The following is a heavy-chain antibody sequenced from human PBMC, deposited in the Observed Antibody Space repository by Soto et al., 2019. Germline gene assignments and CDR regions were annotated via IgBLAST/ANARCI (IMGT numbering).Heavy chain of an antibody. CDR3: ARAFTIFGVVTPYYYYYMDV. CDR1: GLTFSSYW. V-gene: IGHV3-7*01. J-gene: IGHJ6*03. CDR2: IKQDGSEK. Sequence: PGGSLRLSCAASGLTFSSYWMSWVRQAPGKGLEWVANIKQDGSEKYYVDSVKGRFTISRDNAKNSLYLQMNSLRAEDTAVYYCARAFTIFGVVTPYYYYYMDVWGKGTTVTVSS. D-gene: IGHD3-3*01.